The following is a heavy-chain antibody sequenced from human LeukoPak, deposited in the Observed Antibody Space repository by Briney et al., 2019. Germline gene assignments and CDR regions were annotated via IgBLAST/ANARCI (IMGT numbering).Heavy chain of an antibody. CDR3: ARADYGDYGLLFDY. CDR1: GGSFSSYY. J-gene: IGHJ4*02. V-gene: IGHV4-59*01. CDR2: IYYSGST. D-gene: IGHD4-17*01. Sequence: SETLSLTCAVYGGSFSSYYWSWIRQPPGKGLEWIGYIYYSGSTNYNPSLKSRVTISVDTSKNQFSLKLSSVTAADTAVYYCARADYGDYGLLFDYWGQGTLVTVSS.